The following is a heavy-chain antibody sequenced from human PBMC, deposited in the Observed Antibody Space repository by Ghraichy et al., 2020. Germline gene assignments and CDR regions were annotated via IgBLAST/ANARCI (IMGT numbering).Heavy chain of an antibody. D-gene: IGHD6-13*01. CDR1: GFTFSSYW. CDR2: IKQDGSEK. Sequence: GGSLRLSCAASGFTFSSYWMSWVRQAPGKGLEWVANIKQDGSEKYYVDSVKGRFTISRDNAKNPLYLQMNSLRAEDTAVYYCARVKGIAAAGPFDPWGQGTLVTVSS. V-gene: IGHV3-7*03. CDR3: ARVKGIAAAGPFDP. J-gene: IGHJ5*02.